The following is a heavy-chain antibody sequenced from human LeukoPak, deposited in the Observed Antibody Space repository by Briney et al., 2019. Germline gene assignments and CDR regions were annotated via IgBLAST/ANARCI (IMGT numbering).Heavy chain of an antibody. CDR3: ANPRYDSSGYYYVD. Sequence: ASVKVSCKASGYTFTDYTMHWLRQVPGQRLDWMGWINGGSGNTKYSPEFQGRVTITRDTSASTAYMELSSLRSEDTAVYYCANPRYDSSGYYYVDWGQGTLVTVSS. CDR1: GYTFTDYT. CDR2: INGGSGNT. V-gene: IGHV1-3*01. D-gene: IGHD3-22*01. J-gene: IGHJ4*02.